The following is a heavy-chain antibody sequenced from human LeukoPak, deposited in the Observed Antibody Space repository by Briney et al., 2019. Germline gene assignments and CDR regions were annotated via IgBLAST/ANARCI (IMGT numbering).Heavy chain of an antibody. J-gene: IGHJ4*02. Sequence: KPGGSLRLSCAASEFSFNNAWMSWVRQAPGKGLEWVGRIKSKTDGGTADYAAPVKGRFTIARDDSKNTLYLQMNSLKTEDTAVYYCTTVGLSGYYDSNGYYHFDYWGQGTLVTVSS. CDR1: EFSFNNAW. V-gene: IGHV3-15*01. D-gene: IGHD3-22*01. CDR3: TTVGLSGYYDSNGYYHFDY. CDR2: IKSKTDGGTA.